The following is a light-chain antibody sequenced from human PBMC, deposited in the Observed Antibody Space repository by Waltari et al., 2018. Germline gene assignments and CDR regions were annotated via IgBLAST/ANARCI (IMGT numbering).Light chain of an antibody. CDR1: SSDVGGYNY. CDR3: SSYTSSSTLL. V-gene: IGLV2-14*01. CDR2: EVS. J-gene: IGLJ2*01. Sequence: QAALTQPASVSGSPGQSITIPCTGTSSDVGGYNYVPWYQQHPGKAPKLMIYEVSNRPSGVSNRFSGSKSGNTASLTISGLQAEDEADYYCSSYTSSSTLLFGGGTKLTVL.